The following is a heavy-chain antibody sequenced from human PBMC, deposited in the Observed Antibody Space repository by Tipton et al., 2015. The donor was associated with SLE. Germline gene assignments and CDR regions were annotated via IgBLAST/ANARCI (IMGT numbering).Heavy chain of an antibody. CDR2: IYTSGST. J-gene: IGHJ6*02. D-gene: IGHD3-9*01. Sequence: TLSLTCTVSGGSISSGSYYWSWIRQPAGKGLEWIGYIYTSGSTNYNPSLKSRVTISVDTSKNQFSLKLSSVTAADTAVYYCARDGTYYDILTGVPLYYFYGMDVWGQGTTVTVSS. CDR3: ARDGTYYDILTGVPLYYFYGMDV. CDR1: GGSISSGSYY. V-gene: IGHV4-61*09.